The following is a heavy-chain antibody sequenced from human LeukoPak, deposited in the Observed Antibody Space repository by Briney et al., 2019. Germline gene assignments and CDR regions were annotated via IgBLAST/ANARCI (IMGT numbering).Heavy chain of an antibody. V-gene: IGHV4-39*01. J-gene: IGHJ4*02. CDR1: GGSISNSSSY. D-gene: IGHD2-15*01. CDR2: IYYSGNT. CDR3: ARHLYSHYFDY. Sequence: SETLSLTCTVSGGSISNSSSYWGWIRQPPGKGLEWIGSIYYSGNTYYNPSLKSRVTLSIDTSTNQFSLKLGSVTATDTAVYYCARHLYSHYFDYWGQGALVSVSS.